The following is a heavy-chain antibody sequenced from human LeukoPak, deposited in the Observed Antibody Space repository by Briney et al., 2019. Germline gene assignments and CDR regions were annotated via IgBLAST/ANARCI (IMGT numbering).Heavy chain of an antibody. D-gene: IGHD5-24*01. CDR3: ARNGYNPDAFDI. J-gene: IGHJ3*02. V-gene: IGHV3-21*01. Sequence: GGSLRLSCTASGFTFGDYAMNWVRQAPGKGLEWVSSISSSSSYIYYADSVKGRFTISRDNAKNSLYLQMNSLRAEDTAVYYCARNGYNPDAFDIWGQGTMVTVSS. CDR1: GFTFGDYA. CDR2: ISSSSSYI.